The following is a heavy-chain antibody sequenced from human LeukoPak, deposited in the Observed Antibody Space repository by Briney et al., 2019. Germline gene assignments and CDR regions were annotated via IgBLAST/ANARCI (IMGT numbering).Heavy chain of an antibody. CDR3: AREEGATADVWYYGMDV. CDR2: KSYHGSNE. Sequence: GGSLRLSCAASGFTFISYAMHWVGQAPGKGLEWVAVKSYHGSNEYYADSVKGRFTISRDNSKNTLYLQMNSLRAEDTAVYYCAREEGATADVWYYGMDVWGQGTTVTVSS. J-gene: IGHJ6*02. D-gene: IGHD1-26*01. CDR1: GFTFISYA. V-gene: IGHV3-30-3*01.